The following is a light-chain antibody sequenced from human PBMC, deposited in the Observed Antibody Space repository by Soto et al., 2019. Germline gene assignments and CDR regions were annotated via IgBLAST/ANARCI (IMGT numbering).Light chain of an antibody. CDR3: QQRSNWPPIT. V-gene: IGKV3-11*01. CDR1: QSVSSF. Sequence: EIVLTQSPATLPLSPGERATLSCRASQSVSSFLAWYQQKPGQAPRLLIYDASNRATGIPARFSGSGSGTDFTLTISSLEPEDFAVYYCQQRSNWPPITIGQGTRLEI. J-gene: IGKJ5*01. CDR2: DAS.